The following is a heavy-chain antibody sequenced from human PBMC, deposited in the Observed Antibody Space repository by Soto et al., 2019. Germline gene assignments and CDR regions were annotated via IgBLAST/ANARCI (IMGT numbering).Heavy chain of an antibody. CDR1: GFTFNNAW. J-gene: IGHJ6*02. Sequence: EVQLVESGGGLVKPGGSLRLSCAASGFTFNNAWMTWVRQAPGKGLEWVGRIKSKTDGGTTDYAALVKGRFTISRDNAKNSLYLQMNSLRAEDTAVYYCARDPLAVGGLLGVRYYYDYGMDVWGQGTTVTVS. CDR2: IKSKTDGGTT. V-gene: IGHV3-15*01. D-gene: IGHD2-8*02. CDR3: ARDPLAVGGLLGVRYYYDYGMDV.